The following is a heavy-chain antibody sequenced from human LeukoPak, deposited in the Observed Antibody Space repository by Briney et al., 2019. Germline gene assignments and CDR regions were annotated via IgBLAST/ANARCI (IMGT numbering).Heavy chain of an antibody. Sequence: SETLSLTCTVSGGSISNYYWNWIRQPPGKGLEWIGYIYYSGSTNYNPSLKSRVTISVDTSKSQFPLKLSSVTAADTAVYYCARVDIVGATAYLYYFDYWGQGTLVTVSS. J-gene: IGHJ4*02. CDR2: IYYSGST. CDR1: GGSISNYY. D-gene: IGHD1-26*01. CDR3: ARVDIVGATAYLYYFDY. V-gene: IGHV4-59*01.